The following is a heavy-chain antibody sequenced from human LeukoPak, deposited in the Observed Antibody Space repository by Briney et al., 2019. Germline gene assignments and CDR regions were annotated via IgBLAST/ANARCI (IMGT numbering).Heavy chain of an antibody. J-gene: IGHJ4*02. CDR3: ARVPPSYCSGGSCYPFDY. Sequence: SGTLSLTCAVSGGSISSSNWWSWVRQPPGKGLEWIGEIYHSGSTNYNPSLKSRVTISVDKSKNQFSLKLSSVTAADTAVYYCARVPPSYCSGGSCYPFDYWGQGTLVTVSS. V-gene: IGHV4-4*02. CDR1: GGSISSSNW. CDR2: IYHSGST. D-gene: IGHD2-15*01.